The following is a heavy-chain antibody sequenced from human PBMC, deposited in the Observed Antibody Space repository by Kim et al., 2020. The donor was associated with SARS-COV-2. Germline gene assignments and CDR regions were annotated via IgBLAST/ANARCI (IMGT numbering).Heavy chain of an antibody. J-gene: IGHJ6*02. V-gene: IGHV4-34*01. CDR2: INHSGST. Sequence: SETLSLTCAVYGGSFCGYYWSWIRQPPGKGLEWIGEINHSGSTNYNPSLKSRVTISVDTSKNQFSLKLSSVTAADTAVYYCASPIFNLGYCSGGSCPVYYYGMDVWGQGTTFTVSS. CDR1: GGSFCGYY. CDR3: ASPIFNLGYCSGGSCPVYYYGMDV. D-gene: IGHD2-15*01.